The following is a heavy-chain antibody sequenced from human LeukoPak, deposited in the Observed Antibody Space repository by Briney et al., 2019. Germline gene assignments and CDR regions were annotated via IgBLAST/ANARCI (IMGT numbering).Heavy chain of an antibody. D-gene: IGHD1-1*01. CDR1: GFTFSDYW. CDR3: TRDWRKAGMDV. V-gene: IGHV3-74*01. CDR2: IASDGSST. Sequence: GGSLRLSCVASGFTFSDYWMHWVRQAPGKGLVWVSRIASDGSSTSYADSVKGRFTISRDNAKNTLYVQMNSLRAKDTAVYYRTRDWRKAGMDVWGQGTTVTVSS. J-gene: IGHJ6*02.